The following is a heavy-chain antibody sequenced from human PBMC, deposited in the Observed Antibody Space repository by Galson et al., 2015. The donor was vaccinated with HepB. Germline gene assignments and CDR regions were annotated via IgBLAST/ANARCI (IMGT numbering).Heavy chain of an antibody. V-gene: IGHV1-2*02. J-gene: IGHJ4*02. D-gene: IGHD2-2*01. Sequence: SVKVSCKASGYTFIGYYLHWVRQAPGQGLEWMGWINPNSGGTNYAQKFQGRVTMTRDTSISTAYMELSRLRSDDTAVYYCARAYCSSIRCYYYFDYWGQGTPATVSS. CDR2: INPNSGGT. CDR1: GYTFIGYY. CDR3: ARAYCSSIRCYYYFDY.